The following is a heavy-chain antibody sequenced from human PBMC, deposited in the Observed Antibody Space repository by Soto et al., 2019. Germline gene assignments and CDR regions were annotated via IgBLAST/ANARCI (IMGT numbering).Heavy chain of an antibody. CDR2: IDPSDSYT. Sequence: GESLKISCKGSGYSFTSYWNSWVRQMPGKGLEWMGRIDPSDSYTNYSPSFKGHVTISADKSISTAYLQWSSLKASVTAIYYCARHGPQTGVHAFDIWGQGTMVTVSS. CDR1: GYSFTSYW. CDR3: ARHGPQTGVHAFDI. D-gene: IGHD7-27*01. J-gene: IGHJ3*02. V-gene: IGHV5-10-1*01.